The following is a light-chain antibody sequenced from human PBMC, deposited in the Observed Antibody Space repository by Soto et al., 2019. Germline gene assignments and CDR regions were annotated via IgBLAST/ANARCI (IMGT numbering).Light chain of an antibody. CDR2: DNN. CDR3: QSYDSSLSGYV. J-gene: IGLJ1*01. Sequence: QPVLTQPPSVSAAPGQRVTISCTGGSSNIGAAFDVHWYQHFPGTAPKLLIYDNNIRPSGVPDRFSGSKSGTSASLAITGLQAEDEADYYCQSYDSSLSGYVFGTGTKLTVL. CDR1: SSNIGAAFD. V-gene: IGLV1-40*01.